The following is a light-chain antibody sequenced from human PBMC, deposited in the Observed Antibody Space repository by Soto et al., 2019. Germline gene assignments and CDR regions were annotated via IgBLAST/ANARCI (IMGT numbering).Light chain of an antibody. J-gene: IGKJ5*01. CDR1: QILLHSNGYSY. CDR2: LGS. V-gene: IGKV2-28*01. CDR3: MQALQTPLIT. Sequence: DIVMTQSPLSLPVTPGEPASISCRSIQILLHSNGYSYLDWYLQKPGQSPQLLIYLGSNRASGVPDRFSGSGSGTDFTLKISRVEAEDVGVYYCMQALQTPLITFGQGTRLEIK.